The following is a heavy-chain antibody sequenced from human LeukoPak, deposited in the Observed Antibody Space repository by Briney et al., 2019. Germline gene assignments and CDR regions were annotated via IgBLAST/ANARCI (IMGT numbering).Heavy chain of an antibody. D-gene: IGHD3-22*01. CDR1: GGTFSSYA. Sequence: GASVKVSCKASGGTFSSYAISWVRQAPGQGLEWMGGIIPIFGTANYAQKFQGRVTITADESTSTAYMELSSLRSEDTAVYYCASWGEEDSSGYSVPNWFDPWGQGTLVTVSS. J-gene: IGHJ5*02. V-gene: IGHV1-69*01. CDR3: ASWGEEDSSGYSVPNWFDP. CDR2: IIPIFGTA.